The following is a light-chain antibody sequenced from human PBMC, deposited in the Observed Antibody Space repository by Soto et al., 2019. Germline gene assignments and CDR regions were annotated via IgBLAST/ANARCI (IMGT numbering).Light chain of an antibody. Sequence: ETVMTQSPDTLSVSPGERATLSCRASQSVSNNLAWYQQKPGQAPRLLIYDASNRATGIPARFSGSGSETDFTLTISSLEPEDFAVYYCQQRSNWPPITFGQGTRLEIK. CDR2: DAS. CDR3: QQRSNWPPIT. J-gene: IGKJ5*01. CDR1: QSVSNN. V-gene: IGKV3-11*01.